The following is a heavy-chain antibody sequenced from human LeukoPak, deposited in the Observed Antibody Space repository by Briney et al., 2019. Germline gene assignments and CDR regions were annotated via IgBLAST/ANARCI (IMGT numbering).Heavy chain of an antibody. Sequence: SVKVSCKASGGTFSSYAISWVRQAPGQGLEWMGGIIPIFGTANYAQKFQGRVTITADESTSTAYMELSSLRSEDTAVYYCARLVGATTGDFDYWGQGTLVTVSS. CDR1: GGTFSSYA. CDR2: IIPIFGTA. CDR3: ARLVGATTGDFDY. J-gene: IGHJ4*02. D-gene: IGHD1-26*01. V-gene: IGHV1-69*13.